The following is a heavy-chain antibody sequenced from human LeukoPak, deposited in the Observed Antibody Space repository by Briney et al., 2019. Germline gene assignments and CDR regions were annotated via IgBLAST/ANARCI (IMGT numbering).Heavy chain of an antibody. V-gene: IGHV4-34*01. Sequence: GSLRLSCAASGFSFGSYWMNWVRQPPGKGPEWIGEINHSGSTNYNPSLKSRVTISVDTSKNQFSLKLSSVTAADTAVYYCARLFPLNRYYYYYMDVWGKGTTVTISS. CDR3: ARLFPLNRYYYYYMDV. D-gene: IGHD2-21*01. J-gene: IGHJ6*03. CDR1: GFSFGSYW. CDR2: INHSGST.